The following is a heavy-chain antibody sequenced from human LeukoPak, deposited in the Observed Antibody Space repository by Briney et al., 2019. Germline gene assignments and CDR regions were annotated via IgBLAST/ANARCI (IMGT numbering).Heavy chain of an antibody. Sequence: ASVKVSCKASGYTFTGYYMHWVRQAPGQGLEWMGWINPNSGGTNYAQKFQGRVTMTRDTSISTAYMELSRLRSDDTAVYYCAREGSGSSDYYYYGMDVWGQGTTVTVSS. CDR3: AREGSGSSDYYYYGMDV. J-gene: IGHJ6*02. CDR2: INPNSGGT. D-gene: IGHD3-10*01. V-gene: IGHV1-2*02. CDR1: GYTFTGYY.